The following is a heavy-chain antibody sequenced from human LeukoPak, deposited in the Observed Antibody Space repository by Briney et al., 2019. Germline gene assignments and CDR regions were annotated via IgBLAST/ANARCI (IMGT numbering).Heavy chain of an antibody. CDR3: ARDGYSGWFDY. CDR2: ISAYNGDT. CDR1: GYTFTNYG. V-gene: IGHV1-18*01. J-gene: IGHJ4*02. D-gene: IGHD5-12*01. Sequence: ASVKVSCKASGYTFTNYGISWVRQAPGQGLEWMGWISAYNGDTNYAQRLQGRVTMTTDTSTSTAYMELRSLRSDDTAVYYCARDGYSGWFDYWGQGTLVTVSS.